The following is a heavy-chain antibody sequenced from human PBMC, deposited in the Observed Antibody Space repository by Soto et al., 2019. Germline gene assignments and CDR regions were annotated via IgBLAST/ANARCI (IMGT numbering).Heavy chain of an antibody. V-gene: IGHV3-23*01. CDR3: AISTGGFGGLFVVPSDY. CDR1: GFTYESYA. J-gene: IGHJ4*02. Sequence: EVQLLESGGGLVQPGGSLRLSCAASGFTYESYAMSWVRQAPGKGLEWVSGINSGGTVAHYADSVKGRFAISRDNSKNTQSLEMKSLRVDDKGLYYCAISTGGFGGLFVVPSDYWGQGTLVTVSS. CDR2: INSGGTVA. D-gene: IGHD3-16*02.